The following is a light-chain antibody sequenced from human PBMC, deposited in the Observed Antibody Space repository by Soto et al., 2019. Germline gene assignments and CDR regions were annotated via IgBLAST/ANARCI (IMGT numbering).Light chain of an antibody. V-gene: IGLV1-40*01. Sequence: QSVVTQPPSVSGAPGQRVTISCTGSSSNIGAGYDVHWYQQFPGTAPKLLIYGNHNRPSGVPDRFSGSKSGTSASLAITGLQAEDEADYYCQSFDTRLNSVVFGGGTKLTVL. CDR3: QSFDTRLNSVV. J-gene: IGLJ2*01. CDR1: SSNIGAGYD. CDR2: GNH.